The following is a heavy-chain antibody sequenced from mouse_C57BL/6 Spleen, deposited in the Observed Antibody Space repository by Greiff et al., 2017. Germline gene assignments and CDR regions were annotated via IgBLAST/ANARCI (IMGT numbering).Heavy chain of an antibody. J-gene: IGHJ3*01. CDR3: AASYDHAGFAY. V-gene: IGHV5-2*03. D-gene: IGHD2-3*01. CDR1: EYEFPSHD. CDR2: INSDGGST. Sequence: EVKVEESGGGLVQPGESLKLSCESNEYEFPSHDMSWVRKTPEKRLELVAAINSDGGSTYYPDTMERRFIISRDNTKKTLYLQMSSLRSEDTALYYCAASYDHAGFAYWGQGTLVTVSA.